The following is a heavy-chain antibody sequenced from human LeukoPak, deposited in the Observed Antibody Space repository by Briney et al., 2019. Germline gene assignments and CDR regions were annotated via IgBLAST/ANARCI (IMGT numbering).Heavy chain of an antibody. CDR3: AREATATNEPAYSSSWYPFDY. Sequence: GGSLRLSCAASGFTFSDYYMSWIRQAPGKGLEWVSYISSSGSTIYYADSVKGRFTISRDNAKNSLYLQMNSLRAEDTAVYYCAREATATNEPAYSSSWYPFDYWGQGTLVTVSS. J-gene: IGHJ4*02. CDR1: GFTFSDYY. CDR2: ISSSGSTI. V-gene: IGHV3-11*01. D-gene: IGHD6-13*01.